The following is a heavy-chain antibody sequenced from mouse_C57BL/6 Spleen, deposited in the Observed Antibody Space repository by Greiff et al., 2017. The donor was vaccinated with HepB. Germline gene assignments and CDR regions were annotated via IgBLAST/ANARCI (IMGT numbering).Heavy chain of an antibody. V-gene: IGHV1-82*01. CDR1: GYAFSSSW. Sequence: VQLQQSGPELVKPGASVKISCKASGYAFSSSWMNWVKQRPGKGLEWIGRIYPGDGDTNYNGKFKGKATLTADKSSSTAYMQLSSLTSEDSAVYFWARSGIYYDYPDYWGQGTTLTVSS. D-gene: IGHD2-4*01. CDR2: IYPGDGDT. CDR3: ARSGIYYDYPDY. J-gene: IGHJ2*01.